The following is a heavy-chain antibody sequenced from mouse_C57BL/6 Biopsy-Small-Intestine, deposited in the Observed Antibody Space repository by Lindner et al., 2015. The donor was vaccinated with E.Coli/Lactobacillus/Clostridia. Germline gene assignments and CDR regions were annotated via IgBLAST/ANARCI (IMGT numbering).Heavy chain of an antibody. V-gene: IGHV1-82*01. Sequence: VQLQESGPELVKPGASVKISCKASGYAFSSSWMNWVKQRPGKGLEWIGRIYPGDGDTNYNGKFKGKATLTADKSSSTAYMQLSSLTSEDSVVYFCAKGYDGYYDYAMDHWGQGTSVTVSS. CDR3: AKGYDGYYDYAMDH. CDR1: GYAFSSSW. D-gene: IGHD2-3*01. J-gene: IGHJ4*01. CDR2: IYPGDGDT.